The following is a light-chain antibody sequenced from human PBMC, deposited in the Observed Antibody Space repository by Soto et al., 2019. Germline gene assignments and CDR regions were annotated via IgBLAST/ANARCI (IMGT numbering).Light chain of an antibody. J-gene: IGKJ2*01. CDR1: QSVNNNY. CDR2: GAS. Sequence: ESVLTQSPGTLSLSPGERATLSCRASQSVNNNYLAWYQQKPGQAPRLLIYGASSRATGIPDRFRGSGSGTDFTLTISRLEPEDFAVYYCQQYGNSPRYTFGQGPKLEIK. CDR3: QQYGNSPRYT. V-gene: IGKV3-20*01.